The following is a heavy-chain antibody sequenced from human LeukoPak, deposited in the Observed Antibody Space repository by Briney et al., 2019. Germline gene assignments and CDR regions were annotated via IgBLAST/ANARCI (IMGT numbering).Heavy chain of an antibody. J-gene: IGHJ4*02. CDR1: GFTFDRFT. CDR2: INRRGHT. V-gene: IGHV3-43*01. CDR3: ATSGGSGSYFFGY. D-gene: IGHD3-10*01. Sequence: GGSLRLSCAASGFTFDRFTIHWVRQTPGKGLEWVSLINRRGHTFYADSVKGRFTISRDNAKNSLYLQMNSLRAEDTAVYYCATSGGSGSYFFGYWGQGTLVTVSS.